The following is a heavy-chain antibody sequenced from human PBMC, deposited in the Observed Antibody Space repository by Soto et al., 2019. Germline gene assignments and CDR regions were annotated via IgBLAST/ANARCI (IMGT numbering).Heavy chain of an antibody. Sequence: GGSLRLSCAASGFTFDDYAMHWVRQAPGKGLEWVSGISWNSGSIGYADSVKGRFTISRDNAKNSLYLEMNSLRAEDTALYYCAKSHLGKGAAGMMGWGQGTLDTVSS. CDR1: GFTFDDYA. J-gene: IGHJ4*02. D-gene: IGHD6-13*01. CDR2: ISWNSGSI. CDR3: AKSHLGKGAAGMMG. V-gene: IGHV3-9*01.